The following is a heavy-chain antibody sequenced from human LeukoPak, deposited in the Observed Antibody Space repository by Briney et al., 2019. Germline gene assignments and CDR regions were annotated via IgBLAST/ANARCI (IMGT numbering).Heavy chain of an antibody. CDR3: AKVWDIVVVPAAAYFDY. V-gene: IGHV3-23*01. Sequence: GGSLRLSCAASGFTFSSYAMSWVRQAPGKGLEWVSAISGSGDSTYYADSVKGRFTISRDNSKNTLYLQMNSLRAEDTAVYYCAKVWDIVVVPAAAYFDYWGQGTLVTVSS. CDR2: ISGSGDST. J-gene: IGHJ4*02. D-gene: IGHD2-2*01. CDR1: GFTFSSYA.